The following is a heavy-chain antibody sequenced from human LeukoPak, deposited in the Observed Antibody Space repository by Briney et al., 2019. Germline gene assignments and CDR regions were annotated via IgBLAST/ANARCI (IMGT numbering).Heavy chain of an antibody. J-gene: IGHJ4*02. CDR1: GFTFSSYA. CDR3: AKDGVRYFDWLSYFDY. V-gene: IGHV3-30*04. D-gene: IGHD3-9*01. Sequence: GGSLRLSCAASGFTFSSYAMHWVRQAPGKGLEWVAVISYDGSNKYYADSVKGRFTISRDNSKNTLYLQMNSLRAEDTAVYCCAKDGVRYFDWLSYFDYWGQGTLVTVSS. CDR2: ISYDGSNK.